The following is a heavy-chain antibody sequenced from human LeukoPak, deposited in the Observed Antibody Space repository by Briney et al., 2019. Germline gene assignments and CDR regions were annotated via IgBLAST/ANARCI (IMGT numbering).Heavy chain of an antibody. CDR3: ARSNPGNDAFDI. CDR2: ISAYNGNT. D-gene: IGHD1-1*01. CDR1: GYTFTSYG. V-gene: IGHV1-18*01. Sequence: ASVKVSCTASGYTFTSYGISWVRQAPGQGLEWMGWISAYNGNTNYAQKLQGRVTMTTDTSTSTAYMELRSLRSDDTAVYYCARSNPGNDAFDIWGQGTMVTVSS. J-gene: IGHJ3*02.